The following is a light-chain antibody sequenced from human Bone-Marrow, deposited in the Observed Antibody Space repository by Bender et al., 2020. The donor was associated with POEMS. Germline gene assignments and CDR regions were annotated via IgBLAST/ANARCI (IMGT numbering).Light chain of an antibody. CDR3: ASYTSSSGWV. J-gene: IGLJ3*02. V-gene: IGLV2-14*03. CDR1: SSDVGGYDS. Sequence: QSALTQPASVSGSPGQSVTISCTGTSSDVGGYDSVCWYQQSPGKAPKLLIYDVRHRPSGVSDRFSGSKSGNTASLTVSGLQAEDEADYYCASYTSSSGWVFGGGTKLTVL. CDR2: DVR.